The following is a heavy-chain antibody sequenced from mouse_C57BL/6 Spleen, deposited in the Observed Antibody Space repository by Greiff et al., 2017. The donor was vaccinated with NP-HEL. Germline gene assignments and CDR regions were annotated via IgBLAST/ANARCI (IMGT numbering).Heavy chain of an antibody. V-gene: IGHV5-17*01. J-gene: IGHJ1*03. Sequence: EVKLVESGGGLVKPGGSLKLSCAASGFTFSDYGMHWVRQAPEKGLEWVAYISSGSSTIYYADTVKGRFTISRDNAKNTLFLQMTSLRSEDTAMYYCARDYGSSPHDFDVWGTGTTVTVSS. CDR3: ARDYGSSPHDFDV. D-gene: IGHD1-1*01. CDR1: GFTFSDYG. CDR2: ISSGSSTI.